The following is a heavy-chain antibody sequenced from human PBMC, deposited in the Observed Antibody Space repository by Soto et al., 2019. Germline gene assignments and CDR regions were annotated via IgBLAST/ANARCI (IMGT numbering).Heavy chain of an antibody. J-gene: IGHJ4*02. CDR1: GYTFTAYY. CDR2: INPNSGVT. CDR3: AKGRGRITIFGVEQTAYYFDY. Sequence: ASVKVSCKASGYTFTAYYMNWVRQAPGQGLEWMGWINPNSGVTNYAQKFQDSVTMTRDTSISTAYMELSRLRSDDTAVYYCAKGRGRITIFGVEQTAYYFDYWGLGTLVTSPQ. D-gene: IGHD3-3*01. V-gene: IGHV1-2*04.